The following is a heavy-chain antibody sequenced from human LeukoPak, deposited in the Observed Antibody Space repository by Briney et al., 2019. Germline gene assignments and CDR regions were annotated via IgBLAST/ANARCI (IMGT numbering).Heavy chain of an antibody. D-gene: IGHD3-22*01. CDR1: GYTFTGYY. V-gene: IGHV1-2*02. J-gene: IGHJ4*02. CDR3: AREGYYDSSGYSNFDY. Sequence: SVKFSFQASGYTFTGYYMHWVRPAPGQGLEWMGWINPNSGGTNYTQKFQGRVTMTRDTSISTAYMELSRLRSDDTAVYYCAREGYYDSSGYSNFDYWGQGTLVTVSS. CDR2: INPNSGGT.